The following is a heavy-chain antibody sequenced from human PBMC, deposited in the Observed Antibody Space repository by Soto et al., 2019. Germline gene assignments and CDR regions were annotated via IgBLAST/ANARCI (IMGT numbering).Heavy chain of an antibody. CDR2: IKSQTDGGTP. CDR3: TTNSYSSGQDY. CDR1: SFIFTNAL. D-gene: IGHD6-19*01. V-gene: IGHV3-15*01. Sequence: PGGSLRLSCAAPSFIFTNALMGWVRQAPGKGLEWVGRIKSQTDGGTPDYAAPVKGRFTISRDDSKNTLYLDMNSPTTEDTAVYYCTTNSYSSGQDYWGQGTLVTVS. J-gene: IGHJ4*02.